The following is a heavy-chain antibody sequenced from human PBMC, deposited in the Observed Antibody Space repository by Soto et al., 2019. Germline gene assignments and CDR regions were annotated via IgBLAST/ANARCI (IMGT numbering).Heavy chain of an antibody. V-gene: IGHV6-1*01. CDR2: TYYRSKWYN. Sequence: QTLARRSAVYGDSVSINSAGWNWIRQSPSRGLEWLGRTYYRSKWYNDYAVSVKSRITINPDTSKNQFSLQLNSVTPEDTAVYYCARDPSSYSGMDVWGQGTTVTVSS. J-gene: IGHJ6*02. D-gene: IGHD6-13*01. CDR1: GDSVSINSAG. CDR3: ARDPSSYSGMDV.